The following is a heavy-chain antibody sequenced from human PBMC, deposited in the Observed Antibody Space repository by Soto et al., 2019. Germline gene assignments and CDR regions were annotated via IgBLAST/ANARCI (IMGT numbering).Heavy chain of an antibody. Sequence: EVQVVESGGGLVQPGGSLRLSCAATGFTFSDFAMSWVRQAPGKGLEWVSRIYGGGNGPHYADSVKGRVTISRDNSKNTLYLQMNSLRAEDMAVYYCAKMEGMDPWAYSFDYWGQGTLVTVSS. CDR2: IYGGGNGP. J-gene: IGHJ4*02. V-gene: IGHV3-23*04. CDR1: GFTFSDFA. CDR3: AKMEGMDPWAYSFDY. D-gene: IGHD2-2*03.